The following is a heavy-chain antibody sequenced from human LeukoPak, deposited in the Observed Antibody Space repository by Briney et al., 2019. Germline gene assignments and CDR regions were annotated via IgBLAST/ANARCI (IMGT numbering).Heavy chain of an antibody. CDR3: AIHGSGSPNWFDP. J-gene: IGHJ5*02. Sequence: PSETLSLTCAVYGGSFSGYYWSWIRQPPGKGLEWIGEINHSGSTNYNPSLKSRVTISVDTSKNQFSLKLSSVTAADTAVYYCAIHGSGSPNWFDPWGQGTLVTVSS. CDR1: GGSFSGYY. D-gene: IGHD3-10*01. CDR2: INHSGST. V-gene: IGHV4-34*01.